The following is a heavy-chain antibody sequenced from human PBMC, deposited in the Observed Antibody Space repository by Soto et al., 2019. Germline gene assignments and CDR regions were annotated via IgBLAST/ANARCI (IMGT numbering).Heavy chain of an antibody. D-gene: IGHD5-12*01. CDR1: GYNFPYHL. CDR3: ARLLGYSSDYYYGIDA. CDR2: IYPGYSDT. J-gene: IGHJ6*02. Sequence: GESLKISCQGSGYNFPYHLLGWVRQTHGKGLEWLGIIYPGYSDTRYSPCFQGQVTFAADMSMSTAYLQWTSLKASDSAIYHCARLLGYSSDYYYGIDAWAQGTTLTVSS. V-gene: IGHV5-51*01.